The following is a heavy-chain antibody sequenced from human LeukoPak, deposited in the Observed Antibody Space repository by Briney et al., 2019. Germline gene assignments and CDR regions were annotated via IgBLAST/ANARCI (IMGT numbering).Heavy chain of an antibody. CDR3: ARVGFGVVVEEAFDF. Sequence: SETLSLTCTLTAGSLRSYFWSSIKHPPGQGLECIGYINFSGNTKYYPSLKSRVTMSIDTSKNQLSLKLSSVTAADTATYYCARVGFGVVVEEAFDFWGQGTMVTVSS. CDR1: AGSLRSYF. V-gene: IGHV4-59*01. CDR2: INFSGNT. D-gene: IGHD3-3*01. J-gene: IGHJ3*01.